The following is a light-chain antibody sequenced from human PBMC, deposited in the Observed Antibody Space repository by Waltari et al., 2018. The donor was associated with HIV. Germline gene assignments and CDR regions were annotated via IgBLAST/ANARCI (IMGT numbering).Light chain of an antibody. Sequence: SGLTQPASLSGFPGQSITISCTGADPDLGFYNFIPWYQQPPGKVPKVILSTVDPRASGISHRFSGSKSGNTASLTISGLQTEDEAVYYCASYTANDTVIFAGGTTVTVL. V-gene: IGLV2-14*01. CDR1: DPDLGFYNF. CDR2: TVD. J-gene: IGLJ2*01. CDR3: ASYTANDTVI.